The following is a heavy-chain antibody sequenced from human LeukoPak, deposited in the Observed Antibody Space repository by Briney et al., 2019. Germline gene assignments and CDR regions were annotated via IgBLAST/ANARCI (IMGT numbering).Heavy chain of an antibody. D-gene: IGHD6-6*01. CDR3: ARDGSRGSSSSGVRYGY. CDR1: GYTFTGYY. CDR2: INPNSGGT. V-gene: IGHV1-2*06. J-gene: IGHJ4*02. Sequence: ASVKVSCKASGYTFTGYYMHWVRQALGQGLEWMGRINPNSGGTNYAQKFQGRVTMTRDTSISTAYMELSRLRSDDTAVYYCARDGSRGSSSSGVRYGYWGQGTLVTVSS.